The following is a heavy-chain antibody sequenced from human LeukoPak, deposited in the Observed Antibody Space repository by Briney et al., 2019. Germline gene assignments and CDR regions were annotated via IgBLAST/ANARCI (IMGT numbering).Heavy chain of an antibody. CDR2: IYTSGST. Sequence: PSETLSLTCAVYSVSFSGYYWSWIRQPAGKGLEWIGRIYTSGSTNYNPSLKSRVTMSVDTSKNQFSLKLSSVTAADTAVYYCAREGAWGYYWYYFDYWGQGTLVTVSS. CDR3: AREGAWGYYWYYFDY. CDR1: SVSFSGYY. V-gene: IGHV4-4*07. D-gene: IGHD1-1*01. J-gene: IGHJ4*02.